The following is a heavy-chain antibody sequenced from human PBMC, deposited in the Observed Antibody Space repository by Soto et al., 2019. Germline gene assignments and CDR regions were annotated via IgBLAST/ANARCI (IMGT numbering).Heavy chain of an antibody. J-gene: IGHJ4*02. CDR1: GGNIISYG. CDR3: AVYSSGWYYFDY. V-gene: IGHV4-59*01. CDR2: IYYSGST. Sequence: SVPKSVTCTVSGGNIISYGWSWIRQQTGKGLEWIGYIYYSGSTNYNPSLKSRVTISVDTSKNQFSLKLSSVTAADTAVYYCAVYSSGWYYFDYWGQGTLVTVSS. D-gene: IGHD6-19*01.